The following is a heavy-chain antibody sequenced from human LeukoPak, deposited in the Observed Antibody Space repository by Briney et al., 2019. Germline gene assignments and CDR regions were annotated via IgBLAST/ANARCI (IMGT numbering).Heavy chain of an antibody. V-gene: IGHV4-4*02. CDR3: ARDISKYVAAAGPFDY. CDR1: GGSISSSNW. Sequence: SGTLSLTCAVSGGSISSSNWWSWVRQPPGKGLEWIGEIYHSGSTNYNPSLKSRVTISVDKSKNQFSLKLSSVTAADTAVYYCARDISKYVAAAGPFDYWGQGTLVTVSS. J-gene: IGHJ4*02. CDR2: IYHSGST. D-gene: IGHD6-13*01.